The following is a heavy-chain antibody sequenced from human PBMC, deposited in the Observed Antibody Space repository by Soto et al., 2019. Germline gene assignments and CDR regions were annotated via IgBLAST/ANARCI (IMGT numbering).Heavy chain of an antibody. V-gene: IGHV3-66*01. D-gene: IGHD1-26*01. CDR3: ARDPWAADY. CDR1: GFTVSTKY. CDR2: IYSGGST. Sequence: EVQLVESGGGLVQPGGSLRLSCAASGFTVSTKYMSWVRQAQGKGLEWVSVIYSGGSTFYADSVRGRFTISRDNSKNTVNLQMNSRRAEDTAVYYCARDPWAADYWGQGTLVTVSS. J-gene: IGHJ4*02.